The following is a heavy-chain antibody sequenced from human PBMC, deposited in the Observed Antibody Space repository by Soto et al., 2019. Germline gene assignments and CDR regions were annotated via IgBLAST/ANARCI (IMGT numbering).Heavy chain of an antibody. Sequence: QVQLVESGGGVVQPGRSLRLSCAASGFTFRTYAMHWVRQAPGKGLEWVALISYDGRDEYYAASVKDRFSISRDNSKNTVYLQMNSLRAEDTALYYCAREGKWAEIWPNDYWGQGTLVIVSS. CDR1: GFTFRTYA. CDR3: AREGKWAEIWPNDY. J-gene: IGHJ4*02. CDR2: ISYDGRDE. V-gene: IGHV3-30*04. D-gene: IGHD2-8*01.